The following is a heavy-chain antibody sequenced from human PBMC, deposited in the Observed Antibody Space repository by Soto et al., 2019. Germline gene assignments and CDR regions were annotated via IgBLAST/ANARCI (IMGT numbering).Heavy chain of an antibody. Sequence: SETLSLTCTVSGGSVTSGSYYWSWIRQPPGKELEWIGYIYYTGSTNYNPSLKSRVTISLDTSKNQFSLHLISVTAADTAVYYCARGYRWFAWGQGTLVTVSS. CDR1: GGSVTSGSYY. V-gene: IGHV4-61*01. D-gene: IGHD3-10*01. CDR3: ARGYRWFA. CDR2: IYYTGST. J-gene: IGHJ5*02.